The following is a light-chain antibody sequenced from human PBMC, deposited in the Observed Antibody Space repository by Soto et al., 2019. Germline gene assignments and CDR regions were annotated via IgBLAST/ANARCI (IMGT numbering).Light chain of an antibody. CDR3: QQYNNWPIT. V-gene: IGKV3-15*01. CDR1: QTISNT. J-gene: IGKJ5*01. CDR2: AAS. Sequence: EVVMTQSPATLSVSPGDKVSLPCRANQTISNTLAWYQQKPGQAPRLLIYAASTRATGVSARFSGSGSGTEFTLTISSLQSEDFAVYFCQQYNNWPITFGQGTRLEIK.